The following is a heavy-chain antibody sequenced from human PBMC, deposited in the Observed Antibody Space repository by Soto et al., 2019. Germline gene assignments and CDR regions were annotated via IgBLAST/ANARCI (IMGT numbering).Heavy chain of an antibody. J-gene: IGHJ6*01. Sequence: GGSLRLSCAASGFTFSRYAMNWVRQAPGKGLEWVSAISSSGGRAYYADSVKGRFTNSRDNSENTLYLQMDSLRAEDTAVYYCETYFYWGGGVGEGLDIWGQGTTVTVSS. CDR2: ISSSGGRA. CDR3: ETYFYWGGGVGEGLDI. D-gene: IGHD2-21*01. CDR1: GFTFSRYA. V-gene: IGHV3-23*01.